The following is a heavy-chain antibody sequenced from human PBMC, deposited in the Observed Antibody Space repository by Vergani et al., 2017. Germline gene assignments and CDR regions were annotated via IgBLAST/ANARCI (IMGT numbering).Heavy chain of an antibody. CDR1: GFTFRIYG. J-gene: IGHJ4*02. V-gene: IGHV3-30*02. CDR2: IRYDGTKR. CDR3: ARDLSGLPWD. D-gene: IGHD3-10*01. Sequence: QVQLVESGGGVVQPGGSLRLSCIASGFTFRIYGMHWVRQAPGKGLEWVAFIRYDGTKRFYGDSVKGRFTISRDNSQTTVFLQMNSLRADDSAVYYCARDLSGLPWDWGQGTLVSVSS.